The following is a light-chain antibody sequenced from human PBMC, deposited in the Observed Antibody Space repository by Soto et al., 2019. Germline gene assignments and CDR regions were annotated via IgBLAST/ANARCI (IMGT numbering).Light chain of an antibody. CDR3: QQYVSSPRT. CDR1: QSVSSNF. Sequence: EIVLTQSPGTLSLSLGERATLSCRASQSVSSNFLAWYQQKPGQAPRLLIYAASSRATGIPDRFSGSGSGTDFTLTISRLEPEDFAVYYCQQYVSSPRTFGKGTKVQIK. V-gene: IGKV3-20*01. CDR2: AAS. J-gene: IGKJ1*01.